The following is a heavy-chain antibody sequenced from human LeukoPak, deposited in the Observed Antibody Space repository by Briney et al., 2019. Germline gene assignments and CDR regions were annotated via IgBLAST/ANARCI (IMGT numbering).Heavy chain of an antibody. CDR2: IRSKAYGGTT. V-gene: IGHV3-49*03. CDR3: TREFEGYCSGGSCYYFDY. J-gene: IGHJ4*02. D-gene: IGHD2-15*01. Sequence: GGSLRLSCTASGFTFGDYAMSWFRQAPGKGLEWVGFIRSKAYGGTTEYAASVKGRFTISRDDSKSIAYLQMNSLKTEDTAVYYCTREFEGYCSGGSCYYFDYWGQGTLVTVSS. CDR1: GFTFGDYA.